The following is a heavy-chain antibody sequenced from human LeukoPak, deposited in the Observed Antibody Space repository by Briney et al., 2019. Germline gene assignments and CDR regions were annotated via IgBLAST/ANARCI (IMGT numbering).Heavy chain of an antibody. Sequence: SETLSLTCAVSGGSISGHYWSWFRQPPGKELEWIGYIYYSGTTDYNPSLKSRVTMSLDTSRTQFSLKLDSVTAADTAVYYCARKRHDSSGYHFDYWGQGTQVTVSS. CDR3: ARKRHDSSGYHFDY. D-gene: IGHD3-22*01. CDR2: IYYSGTT. CDR1: GGSISGHY. J-gene: IGHJ4*02. V-gene: IGHV4-59*11.